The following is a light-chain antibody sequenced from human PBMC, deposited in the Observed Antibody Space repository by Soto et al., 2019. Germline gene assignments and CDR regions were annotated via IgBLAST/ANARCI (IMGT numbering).Light chain of an antibody. Sequence: QSVLTQPPSASGPPGQRVTISCSGRASNIGSNFVSWYQVVPGTAPKLLIYTNSHRPSGVPDRFSGSRSGTSASLDISGLQSDDEADYLCATWDDKVKGQVFGGGTKVTV. CDR2: TNS. V-gene: IGLV1-44*01. J-gene: IGLJ2*01. CDR3: ATWDDKVKGQV. CDR1: ASNIGSNF.